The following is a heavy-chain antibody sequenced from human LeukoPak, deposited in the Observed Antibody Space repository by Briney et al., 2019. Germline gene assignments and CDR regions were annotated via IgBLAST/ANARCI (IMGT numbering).Heavy chain of an antibody. Sequence: PGGSLRLSCAASGFTVSSNYMSWVRQAPGKGLEWVSVIYSGGSTYYADSVKGRFTISRDNSKNTLYLQMNSLRAEDTAVYYCARDHCSSTSYYLGFHYGMDVWGKGTTVTVSS. D-gene: IGHD2-2*01. J-gene: IGHJ6*04. CDR1: GFTVSSNY. CDR2: IYSGGST. CDR3: ARDHCSSTSYYLGFHYGMDV. V-gene: IGHV3-53*01.